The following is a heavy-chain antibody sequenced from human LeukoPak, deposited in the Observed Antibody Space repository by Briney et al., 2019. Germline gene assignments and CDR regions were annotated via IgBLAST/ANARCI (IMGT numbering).Heavy chain of an antibody. CDR3: AKDGGLWISAHWGDS. D-gene: IGHD2-2*03. J-gene: IGHJ4*02. CDR2: ISTGGGNT. V-gene: IGHV3-23*01. CDR1: GFTFRNYA. Sequence: GGSLRLSCATAGFTFRNYAMSWVRQAPGKGLKWVSTISTGGGNTYYADSVQGRFTVSRDDSKNTLYLQMNSLRAEDTAVYYCAKDGGLWISAHWGDSWGRGTLVTVSS.